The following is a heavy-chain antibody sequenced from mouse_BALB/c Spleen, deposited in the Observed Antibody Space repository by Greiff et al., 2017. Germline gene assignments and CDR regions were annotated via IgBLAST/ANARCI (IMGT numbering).Heavy chain of an antibody. D-gene: IGHD2-4*01. Sequence: VQLQQSGAELVKPGASVKLSCKASGYTFTSYYMYWVKQRPGQGLEWIGEINPSNGGTNFNEKFKSKATLTVDKSSSTAYMQLSSLTSEDSAVFYCTRSGYDYDGFAYWGQGTLVTVSA. CDR3: TRSGYDYDGFAY. CDR2: INPSNGGT. CDR1: GYTFTSYY. V-gene: IGHV1S81*02. J-gene: IGHJ3*01.